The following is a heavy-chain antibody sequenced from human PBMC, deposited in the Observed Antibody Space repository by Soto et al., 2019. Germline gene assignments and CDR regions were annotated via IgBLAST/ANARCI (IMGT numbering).Heavy chain of an antibody. CDR3: GRGGSGSYRLDY. CDR1: GFTFSSYW. CDR2: INSDGSST. D-gene: IGHD3-10*01. Sequence: EVQLVESGGGLVQPGGSLRLSCAASGFTFSSYWMHWVRQAPGKGLVWVSRINSDGSSTNYADSVKGQFTISRDNAKNPLYLQMNSLRAEDTAVYYCGRGGSGSYRLDYWGQGTLVTVSS. V-gene: IGHV3-74*01. J-gene: IGHJ4*02.